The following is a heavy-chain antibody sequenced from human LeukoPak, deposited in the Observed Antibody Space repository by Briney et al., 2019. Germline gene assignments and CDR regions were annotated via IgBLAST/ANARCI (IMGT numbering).Heavy chain of an antibody. CDR1: GFTFSNSW. CDR3: AREAPSGYQNYPRGFLDY. CDR2: ISSSSSYI. J-gene: IGHJ4*02. D-gene: IGHD3-3*01. V-gene: IGHV3-21*01. Sequence: GGSLRLSCAASGFTFSNSWMSWVRQAPGKGLEWVSSISSSSSYIYYADSVKGRFTISRDDAKNSLYLQMNSLRAEDTAVYYCAREAPSGYQNYPRGFLDYWGQGTLVTVSS.